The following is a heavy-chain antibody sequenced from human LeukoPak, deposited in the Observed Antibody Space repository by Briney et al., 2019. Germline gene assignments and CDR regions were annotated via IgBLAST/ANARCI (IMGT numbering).Heavy chain of an antibody. CDR2: MNPNSGNT. D-gene: IGHD6-19*01. Sequence: ASVKVSCKASGYTFTSYGISWVRQATGQGLEWMGWMNPNSGNTGYAQKFQGRVTMTRNTSISTAYMELSSLRSEDTAVYYCARGSGSGWGDAFDIWGQGTMVTVSS. V-gene: IGHV1-8*02. J-gene: IGHJ3*02. CDR1: GYTFTSYG. CDR3: ARGSGSGWGDAFDI.